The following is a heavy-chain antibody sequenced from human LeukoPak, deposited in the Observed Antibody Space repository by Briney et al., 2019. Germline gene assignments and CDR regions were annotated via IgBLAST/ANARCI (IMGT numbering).Heavy chain of an antibody. V-gene: IGHV3-48*04. CDR3: VREKGGFGFVL. CDR1: GFNFGIYS. D-gene: IGHD3-16*01. Sequence: GGSLRLSCAGSGFNFGIYSMDWVRQAPGKGLEWVAYVSAGSTGIFYAASVKGRSSTSRDNAQKSLYLQMNSLRAEDTAIYYCVREKGGFGFVLWGRGTLVTVSS. J-gene: IGHJ4*02. CDR2: VSAGSTGI.